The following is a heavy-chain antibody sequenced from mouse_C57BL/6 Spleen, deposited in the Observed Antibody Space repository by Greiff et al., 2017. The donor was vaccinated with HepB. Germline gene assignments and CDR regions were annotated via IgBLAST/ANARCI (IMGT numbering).Heavy chain of an antibody. V-gene: IGHV1-64*01. J-gene: IGHJ4*01. Sequence: QVQLQQPGAELVKPGASVKLSCKASGYTFTSYWMHWVKQRPGQGLEWIGMIHPNSGSTNYNEKFKSKATLTVDKSSSTAYMQLSSLTSEDSAVYYCARANWEYYAMDYWGQGTSVTVSS. CDR2: IHPNSGST. CDR1: GYTFTSYW. D-gene: IGHD4-1*01. CDR3: ARANWEYYAMDY.